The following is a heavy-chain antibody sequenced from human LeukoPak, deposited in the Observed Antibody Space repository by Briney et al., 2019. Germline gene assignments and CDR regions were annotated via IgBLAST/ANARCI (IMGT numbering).Heavy chain of an antibody. CDR1: GFTFSSYA. Sequence: GGSLRLSCAASGFTFSSYAMSWVRQAPGKGLEWVSAISGSGGSTYYADSVKGRFTISRDNSKNTLYPQMNSLRAEDTAVYYCARGKDSSGWYEDYWGQGTLVTVSS. CDR3: ARGKDSSGWYEDY. J-gene: IGHJ4*02. D-gene: IGHD6-19*01. V-gene: IGHV3-23*01. CDR2: ISGSGGST.